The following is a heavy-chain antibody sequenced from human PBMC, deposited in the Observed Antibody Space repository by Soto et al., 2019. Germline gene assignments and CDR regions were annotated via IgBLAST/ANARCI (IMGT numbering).Heavy chain of an antibody. CDR3: ARVGGSYAPIRSWYFQH. CDR2: INHSGST. CDR1: GGSFSGYY. V-gene: IGHV4-34*01. Sequence: QVQLQQWGAGLLKPSETLSLTCAVYGGSFSGYYWSWIRQPPGKGLEWIGEINHSGSTNYNPSLKSRVTISVDTSKIQFSLKLSSVTAADTAVYYCARVGGSYAPIRSWYFQHWGQGTLVTVSS. J-gene: IGHJ1*01. D-gene: IGHD1-26*01.